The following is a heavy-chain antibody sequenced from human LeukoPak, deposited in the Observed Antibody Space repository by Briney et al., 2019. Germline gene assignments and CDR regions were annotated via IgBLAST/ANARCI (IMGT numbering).Heavy chain of an antibody. J-gene: IGHJ4*02. CDR1: GFTFSDYY. CDR2: IKQDGSEK. Sequence: GGSLRLSCAASGFTFSDYYMSWIRQAPGKGLEWVANIKQDGSEKYYVDSVKGRFTISRDNAKNSLYLQMNSLRAEDTAVYYCARDRYDSSGYYYFDYWGQGTLVTVSS. V-gene: IGHV3-7*01. CDR3: ARDRYDSSGYYYFDY. D-gene: IGHD3-22*01.